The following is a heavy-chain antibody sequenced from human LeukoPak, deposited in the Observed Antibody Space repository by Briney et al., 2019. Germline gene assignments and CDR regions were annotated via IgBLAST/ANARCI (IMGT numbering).Heavy chain of an antibody. D-gene: IGHD3-3*01. CDR1: GGSVSSTSHY. Sequence: SETLSLTCTVSGGSVSSTSHYWGWIHQPPGKGLEWIGTIYYSGSTYYNPSLKSRVTISVDTSKNQFSLKLSSVTAADTAVYFCARAPSSTTVFEVITNFFDYWGQGTLVTVSS. J-gene: IGHJ4*02. V-gene: IGHV4-39*07. CDR2: IYYSGST. CDR3: ARAPSSTTVFEVITNFFDY.